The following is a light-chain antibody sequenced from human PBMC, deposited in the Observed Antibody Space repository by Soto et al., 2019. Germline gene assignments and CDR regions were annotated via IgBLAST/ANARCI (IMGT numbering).Light chain of an antibody. J-gene: IGLJ1*01. CDR1: SSNIRNNY. V-gene: IGLV1-51*01. CDR3: GTWDSSLSAYV. Sequence: SALTQPPPVSAAPRQKVTISCSGSSSNIRNNYVSWYQQLPGTAPKLLIYDNNKRPSGIPDRFSGSKSGTSATLGITGLQTGDEADYYCGTWDSSLSAYVFGTGTKVTVL. CDR2: DNN.